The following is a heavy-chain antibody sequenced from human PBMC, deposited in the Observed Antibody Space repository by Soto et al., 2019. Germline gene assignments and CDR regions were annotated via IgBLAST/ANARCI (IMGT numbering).Heavy chain of an antibody. Sequence: ASVKVFCKASGYTFTSYGISWVRQAPGQGLEWMGWISAYNGNTNYAQKLQGRVTMTTDTSTSTAYMELRSLRSDDTAVYYCARQSYMITFGGVIVPYGNHYFDYWGQGTLVTVSS. D-gene: IGHD3-16*02. CDR2: ISAYNGNT. V-gene: IGHV1-18*01. J-gene: IGHJ4*02. CDR1: GYTFTSYG. CDR3: ARQSYMITFGGVIVPYGNHYFDY.